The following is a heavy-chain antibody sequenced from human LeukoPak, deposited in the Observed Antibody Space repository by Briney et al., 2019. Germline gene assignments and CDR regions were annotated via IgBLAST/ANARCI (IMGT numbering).Heavy chain of an antibody. J-gene: IGHJ4*02. D-gene: IGHD3-10*01. CDR1: GYTFTGYY. V-gene: IGHV1-2*02. CDR2: INPNSGGT. Sequence: ASVKVSCKASGYTFTGYYMHWVRQAPGQGLEWMGWINPNSGGTNYAQKFQGRVTMTRDTSISTAYMELGRLRSDDTAVYYCASHYYYGSGSYFDYWGQGTLVTVSS. CDR3: ASHYYYGSGSYFDY.